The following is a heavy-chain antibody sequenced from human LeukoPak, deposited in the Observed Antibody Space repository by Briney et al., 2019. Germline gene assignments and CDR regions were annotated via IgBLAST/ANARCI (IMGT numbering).Heavy chain of an antibody. J-gene: IGHJ4*02. CDR3: ARSGIPGIAVTGFFDY. D-gene: IGHD6-19*01. CDR1: GYTFTGYY. CDR2: INPNSGGT. Sequence: ASVKVSCKASGYTFTGYYMHWVRQAPGQGLGWMGWINPNSGGTNYAQKLQGRVTMTTDTSTSTAYMELRSLRSDDTAVYYCARSGIPGIAVTGFFDYWGQGTLVTVSS. V-gene: IGHV1-2*02.